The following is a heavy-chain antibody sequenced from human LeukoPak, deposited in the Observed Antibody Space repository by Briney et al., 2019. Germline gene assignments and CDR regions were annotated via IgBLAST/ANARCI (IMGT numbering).Heavy chain of an antibody. Sequence: KPSEPLSLTCTASGGSISSYYWSWIRQPPGKGLEWIGYIFSSGSTNYNPSLNSRVTISLDTSKNQFSLKLTSVTAADTAVYYCARDRLTFHYWGQGTLVTVSS. CDR3: ARDRLTFHY. J-gene: IGHJ4*02. V-gene: IGHV4-59*01. D-gene: IGHD2-8*01. CDR1: GGSISSYY. CDR2: IFSSGST.